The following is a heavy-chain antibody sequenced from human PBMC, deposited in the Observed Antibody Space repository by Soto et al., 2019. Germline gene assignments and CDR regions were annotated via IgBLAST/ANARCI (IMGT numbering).Heavy chain of an antibody. CDR1: GFTFSSYA. V-gene: IGHV3-23*01. Sequence: EVQLLESGGGLVQPGGSLRLSCAASGFTFSSYAMSWVRQAPGKGLEWVSAISGSGGSTYYADSVKGRFTISRDNSKNTLYLQMNSLRAEDTAVYYCAKSYYDSSGYYYGGGFDYWGQGTLVTVSS. CDR2: ISGSGGST. J-gene: IGHJ4*02. D-gene: IGHD3-22*01. CDR3: AKSYYDSSGYYYGGGFDY.